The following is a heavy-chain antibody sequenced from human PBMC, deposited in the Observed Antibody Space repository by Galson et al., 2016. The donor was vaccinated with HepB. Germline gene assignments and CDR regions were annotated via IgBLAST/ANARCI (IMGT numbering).Heavy chain of an antibody. CDR3: ARELHTADFLVLDA. CDR1: GFIFSNYG. CDR2: TWADGNNK. D-gene: IGHD2/OR15-2a*01. V-gene: IGHV3-33*01. Sequence: SLRLSCAGSGFIFSNYGLHWVRQAPGKGLEWVANTWADGNNKYYADSVKGRFTISKDNSMDTVYLQMDNLRADDTALYYCARELHTADFLVLDAWGQRTRVTVSS. J-gene: IGHJ5*02.